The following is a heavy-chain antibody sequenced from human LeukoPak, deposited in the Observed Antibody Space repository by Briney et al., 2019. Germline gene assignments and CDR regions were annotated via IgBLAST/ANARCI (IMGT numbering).Heavy chain of an antibody. J-gene: IGHJ4*02. Sequence: GGSLRLSCAASGFIFTTYWMSWVRQAPGKGLEWVSSISSSSTYINYADSVKGRFTISRDNAKNSLYLQMNSLRAEDTAVYYCARDRSPGNFDYWGQGTLVTVSS. CDR3: ARDRSPGNFDY. V-gene: IGHV3-21*01. CDR2: ISSSSTYI. CDR1: GFIFTTYW. D-gene: IGHD3-10*01.